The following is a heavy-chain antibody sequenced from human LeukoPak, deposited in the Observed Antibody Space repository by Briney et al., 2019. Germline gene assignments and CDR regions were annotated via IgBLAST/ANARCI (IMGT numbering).Heavy chain of an antibody. CDR3: ARDGEYGTGSYYRGCFDY. CDR2: IHPRSGET. Sequence: ASVKVSCKASGYSFTAFYIHWVRQAPGQGLEWMGWIHPRSGETNYAYKFRGRVTMTRDTSISTTYMDLGSLGSDDTAVYYCARDGEYGTGSYYRGCFDYWGQGTLVAVSS. CDR1: GYSFTAFY. J-gene: IGHJ4*02. D-gene: IGHD3-10*01. V-gene: IGHV1-2*02.